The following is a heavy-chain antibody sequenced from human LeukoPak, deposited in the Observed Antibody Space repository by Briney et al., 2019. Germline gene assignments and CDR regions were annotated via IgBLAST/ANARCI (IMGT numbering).Heavy chain of an antibody. D-gene: IGHD6-13*01. J-gene: IGHJ5*02. Sequence: SQTLSLTCTVSGGSISSGSYYWSWIRQPAGKGLEWIGRIYTSGSTNYNPSLKSRVTMSVDTSKNQFSLKLSSVTAADTAVYYCARQAASWFDPWGQGTLVTVSS. CDR1: GGSISSGSYY. CDR2: IYTSGST. V-gene: IGHV4-61*02. CDR3: ARQAASWFDP.